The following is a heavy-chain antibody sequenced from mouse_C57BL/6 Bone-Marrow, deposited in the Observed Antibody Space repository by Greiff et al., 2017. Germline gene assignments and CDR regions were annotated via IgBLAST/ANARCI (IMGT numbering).Heavy chain of an antibody. CDR1: GYTFTSYW. V-gene: IGHV1-59*01. D-gene: IGHD1-1*01. CDR2: IDPSDSYT. J-gene: IGHJ3*01. Sequence: QVQLKQPGAELVRPGTSVKLSCKASGYTFTSYWMHWVKQRPGQGLEWIGVIDPSDSYTNYNQKFKGKATLTVDTSSSTAYMQLSSLTSEDSAVYYCASSTVFRAYWGQGTLVTVSA. CDR3: ASSTVFRAY.